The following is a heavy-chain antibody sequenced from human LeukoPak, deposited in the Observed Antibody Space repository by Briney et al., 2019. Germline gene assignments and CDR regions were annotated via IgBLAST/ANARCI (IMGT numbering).Heavy chain of an antibody. D-gene: IGHD1-26*01. Sequence: GGSLRLSCAASGFTFNSYGMHWVRQAPGKGLEWVAVIWYDGSNKYYADSVKGRFTISRDNSENTLYLQMNSLRAEDTAVYYCARDQSGTYDFDHWGQGTLVTVSS. CDR2: IWYDGSNK. CDR3: ARDQSGTYDFDH. J-gene: IGHJ5*02. CDR1: GFTFNSYG. V-gene: IGHV3-33*01.